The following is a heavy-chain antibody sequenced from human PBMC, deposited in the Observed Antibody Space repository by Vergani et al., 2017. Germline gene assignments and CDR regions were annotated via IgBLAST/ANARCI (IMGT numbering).Heavy chain of an antibody. CDR3: VARGSYYDSSGYYPIFDY. V-gene: IGHV3-64D*06. J-gene: IGHJ4*02. Sequence: EVQLVESGGGLVQPGGSLRLSCSASGFTFSSYAMHWVRQAPGKGLEYVSAISSNGGSTYYADSVKGRFTISRDNSKNTLYLQMSSLRAEDTAVYYCVARGSYYDSSGYYPIFDYWGQGTLVTVSS. D-gene: IGHD3-22*01. CDR2: ISSNGGST. CDR1: GFTFSSYA.